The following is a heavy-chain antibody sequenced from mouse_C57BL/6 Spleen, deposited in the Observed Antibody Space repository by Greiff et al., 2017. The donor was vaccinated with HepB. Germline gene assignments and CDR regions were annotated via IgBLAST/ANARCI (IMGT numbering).Heavy chain of an antibody. CDR3: EMDYYYGSSYDYAMDY. CDR1: GYTFTSYW. D-gene: IGHD1-1*01. J-gene: IGHJ4*01. CDR2: IHPSDSDT. Sequence: VQLQQPGAELVKPGASVKVSCKASGYTFTSYWMHWVKQRPGQGLEWIGMIHPSDSDTNYNQKFKCKATLTVDKSSSKAYMQLSSLTSEDSAVYYCEMDYYYGSSYDYAMDYWGQGTSVTVAS. V-gene: IGHV1-74*01.